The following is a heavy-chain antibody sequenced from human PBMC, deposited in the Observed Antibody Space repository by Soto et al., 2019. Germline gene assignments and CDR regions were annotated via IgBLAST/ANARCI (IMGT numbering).Heavy chain of an antibody. CDR1: GFTFSSYA. D-gene: IGHD6-13*01. Sequence: EVQLLESGGGLIQPGGSLRLSCAASGFTFSSYAMNWVRQAPGKGLEWVSGISGSGGSTYYADSVKGWFTISRDNSKNTLYLQMSSLRAEDTAVYYCAKAFSWYDYWGQGTLVTVSS. CDR3: AKAFSWYDY. CDR2: ISGSGGST. J-gene: IGHJ4*02. V-gene: IGHV3-23*01.